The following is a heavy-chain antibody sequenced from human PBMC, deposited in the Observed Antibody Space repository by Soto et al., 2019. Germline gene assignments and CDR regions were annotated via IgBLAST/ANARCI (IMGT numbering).Heavy chain of an antibody. CDR2: IYYSGST. J-gene: IGHJ4*02. CDR1: GGSISSGGYY. Sequence: QVQLQESGPGLVKPSQTLSLTCTVSGGSISSGGYYWTWIRQYPGKGLEWIGYIYYSGSTFYNPSIKSRVSISVDTSKNQFSLILSSVTAADTAVYSCARGLWVTLFDYWGQGTLGTVSS. D-gene: IGHD2-21*02. CDR3: ARGLWVTLFDY. V-gene: IGHV4-31*03.